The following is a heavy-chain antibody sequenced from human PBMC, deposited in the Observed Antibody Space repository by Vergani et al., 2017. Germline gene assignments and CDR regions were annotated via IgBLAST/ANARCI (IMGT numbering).Heavy chain of an antibody. J-gene: IGHJ4*02. CDR1: GFTFSSYS. D-gene: IGHD4-23*01. V-gene: IGHV3-48*01. Sequence: EVQLVESGGGLVQPGGSLRLSCAASGFTFSSYSMNWVRQAPGKGLEWVSYISSSSSTIYYADSVKGRFTISRDNAKNTLYLQMNSLRAEDTAVYYCAKDTYGGNTRGVVYYFDYWGQGTLVTVSS. CDR2: ISSSSSTI. CDR3: AKDTYGGNTRGVVYYFDY.